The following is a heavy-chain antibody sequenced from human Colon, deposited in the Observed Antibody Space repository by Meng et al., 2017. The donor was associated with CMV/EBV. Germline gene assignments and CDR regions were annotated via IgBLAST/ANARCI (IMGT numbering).Heavy chain of an antibody. V-gene: IGHV1-2*02. Sequence: LVQCGAGVKRPGASVKVSCKASGYTFTGYFMYWVRQAPGQGLEWLGVINPITGGTNYAQKFQGRVTMTRDTSMNTAYMELSRLRSDDTAVYYCASLSGGDFDYWGQGTLVTVSS. J-gene: IGHJ4*02. CDR3: ASLSGGDFDY. CDR2: INPITGGT. D-gene: IGHD1-26*01. CDR1: GYTFTGYF.